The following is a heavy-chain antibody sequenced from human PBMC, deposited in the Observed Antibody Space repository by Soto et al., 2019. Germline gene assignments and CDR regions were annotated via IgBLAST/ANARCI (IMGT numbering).Heavy chain of an antibody. J-gene: IGHJ5*02. Sequence: SETLSLTCTVSGGSISSSSYYWGWIRQPPGKGLGWIGSIYYSGSTYYNPSLKSRVTISVDTSKNQFSLKLSSVTAEDTAVNYCARSRYYDFWSGYYISWFDPWGQGTLVTVSS. CDR2: IYYSGST. V-gene: IGHV4-39*01. CDR1: GGSISSSSYY. CDR3: ARSRYYDFWSGYYISWFDP. D-gene: IGHD3-3*01.